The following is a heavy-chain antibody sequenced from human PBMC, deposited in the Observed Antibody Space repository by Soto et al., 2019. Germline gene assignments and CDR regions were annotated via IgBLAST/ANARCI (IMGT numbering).Heavy chain of an antibody. CDR2: FDPEDGET. Sequence: GASVKVSCKVSGYTPTELSMRWVRQAPGKGLEWMGGFDPEDGETIYAQKFQGRVTMTEDTSTDTAYMELSSLRSEDTAVYYCATKFCGGDCYSLSFDYWGQGTLVTVSS. CDR1: GYTPTELS. CDR3: ATKFCGGDCYSLSFDY. J-gene: IGHJ4*02. V-gene: IGHV1-24*01. D-gene: IGHD2-21*02.